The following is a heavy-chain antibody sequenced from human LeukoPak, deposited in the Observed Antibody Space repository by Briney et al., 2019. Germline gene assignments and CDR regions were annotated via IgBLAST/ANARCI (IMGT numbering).Heavy chain of an antibody. CDR3: AKDGPAAGGPFDY. Sequence: PGSSLRLSCAASGFTFYDYAMPWVRQAPGNGLEWVSGISRTIGSIGYADSVKARFTISRDNAKSSLYLQMNSLRAEDTALYYCAKDGPAAGGPFDYWGQGTLGTVSS. J-gene: IGHJ4*02. V-gene: IGHV3-9*01. D-gene: IGHD6-13*01. CDR1: GFTFYDYA. CDR2: ISRTIGSI.